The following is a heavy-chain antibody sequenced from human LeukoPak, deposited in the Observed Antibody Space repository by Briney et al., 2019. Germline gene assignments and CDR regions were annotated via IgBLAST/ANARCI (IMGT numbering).Heavy chain of an antibody. J-gene: IGHJ4*02. Sequence: SETLSFTCAVYGGSFSGYYWSWIRRPPGKGLEWIGEINHSGSTNYNPSLKSRVTISVDTSKNQFSLKLSSVTAADTAVYYCARTLRTYYYDSSGSPPTDYWGQGTLVTVSS. CDR1: GGSFSGYY. V-gene: IGHV4-34*01. D-gene: IGHD3-22*01. CDR3: ARTLRTYYYDSSGSPPTDY. CDR2: INHSGST.